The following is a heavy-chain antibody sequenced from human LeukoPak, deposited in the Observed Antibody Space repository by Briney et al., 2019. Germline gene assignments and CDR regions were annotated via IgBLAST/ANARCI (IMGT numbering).Heavy chain of an antibody. CDR1: GGTFSSYA. CDR2: IIPIFDTA. D-gene: IGHD3-22*01. J-gene: IGHJ3*02. Sequence: ASVKVSCKASGGTFSSYAISWVRQAPGQGLEWMGGIIPIFDTANYAQKFQGRVTITADESTSTAYMELSSLRSEDTAVYYCARSTYYDSSGYSLDAFDIWGQGTMVTVSS. V-gene: IGHV1-69*13. CDR3: ARSTYYDSSGYSLDAFDI.